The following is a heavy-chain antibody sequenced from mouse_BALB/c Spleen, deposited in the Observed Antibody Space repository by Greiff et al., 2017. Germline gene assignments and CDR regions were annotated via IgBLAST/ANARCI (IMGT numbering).Heavy chain of an antibody. Sequence: EVNVVESGGGLVKPGGSLKLSCAASGFAFSSYDMSWVRQTPEKRLEWVAYISSGGGSTYYPDTVKGRFTISRDNAKNTLYLQMSSLKSEDTAMYYCARQSYYGNYAWFAYWGQGTLVTVSA. V-gene: IGHV5-12-1*01. CDR3: ARQSYYGNYAWFAY. CDR1: GFAFSSYD. D-gene: IGHD2-10*01. CDR2: ISSGGGST. J-gene: IGHJ3*01.